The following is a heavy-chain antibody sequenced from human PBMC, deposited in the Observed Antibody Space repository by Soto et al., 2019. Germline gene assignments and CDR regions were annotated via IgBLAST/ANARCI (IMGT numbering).Heavy chain of an antibody. CDR3: ARALRYFVWNNYSSYGMDV. D-gene: IGHD3-9*01. CDR1: GGTFSSYA. J-gene: IGHJ6*02. V-gene: IGHV1-69*13. Sequence: GASVKVSCKASGGTFSSYAISWVRQAPGQGLEWMGGIIPIFGTANYAQKFQGRVTITADESTSTAYMELSSLRSEDTAAYYCARALRYFVWNNYSSYGMDVWGQDTTVPVSS. CDR2: IIPIFGTA.